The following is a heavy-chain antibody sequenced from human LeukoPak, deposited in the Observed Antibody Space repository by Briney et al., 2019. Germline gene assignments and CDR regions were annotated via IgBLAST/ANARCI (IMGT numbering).Heavy chain of an antibody. D-gene: IGHD4/OR15-4a*01. CDR2: IYSDNT. CDR1: GFTVSSNS. CDR3: ARRAGAYSHPYDY. V-gene: IGHV3-53*01. J-gene: IGHJ4*02. Sequence: GGSLRLSCTVYGFTVSSNSMSWVRQAPGKGLEWVSFIYSDNTHYSDSVKGRFTISRDNSKNTLYLQMNSLRAEDTAVYYCARRAGAYSHPYDYWGQGTLVTVSS.